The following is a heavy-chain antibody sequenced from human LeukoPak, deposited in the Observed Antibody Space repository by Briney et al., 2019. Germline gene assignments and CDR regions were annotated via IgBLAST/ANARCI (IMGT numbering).Heavy chain of an antibody. CDR2: IHYNGNT. V-gene: IGHV4-59*08. Sequence: SETLSLTCTVSGSMYNYYWSWIRQPPGKGLEWIGYIHYNGNTNYNPSLESRVTMSLDTSENQVSLRLTSVTAADTAVYYCARHISSGGTYAHFDYWGQGTLVTVSS. CDR1: GSMYNYY. J-gene: IGHJ4*02. CDR3: ARHISSGGTYAHFDY. D-gene: IGHD1-26*01.